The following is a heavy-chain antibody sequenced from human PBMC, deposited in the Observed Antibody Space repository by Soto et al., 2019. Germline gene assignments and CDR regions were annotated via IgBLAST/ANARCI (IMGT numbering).Heavy chain of an antibody. CDR1: GYSFTSYW. D-gene: IGHD1-26*01. Sequence: GESLKISCKGSGYSFTSYWISWVRQMPGKGLEWMGRIDPSDSYTNYSPSFQGHVTISADKSISTAYLQWSSLKASDTAMYYCARQDIVGDTSNYYYGMDVWCQGTTVTVSS. CDR2: IDPSDSYT. J-gene: IGHJ6*02. CDR3: ARQDIVGDTSNYYYGMDV. V-gene: IGHV5-10-1*01.